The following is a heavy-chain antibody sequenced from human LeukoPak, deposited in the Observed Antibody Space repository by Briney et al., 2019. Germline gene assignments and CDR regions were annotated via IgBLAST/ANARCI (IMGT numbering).Heavy chain of an antibody. CDR1: GGSISSSSYY. J-gene: IGHJ4*02. D-gene: IGHD1-26*01. CDR2: IYYSGST. Sequence: ETLSLTCTVSGGSISSSSYYWGWIRQPPGKGLEWIGSIYYSGSTYYNPSLKSRVTISVDTSKNQFSLKLSSVTAADTAMYYCARIVGASDYWGQGTLVTVSS. CDR3: ARIVGASDY. V-gene: IGHV4-39*01.